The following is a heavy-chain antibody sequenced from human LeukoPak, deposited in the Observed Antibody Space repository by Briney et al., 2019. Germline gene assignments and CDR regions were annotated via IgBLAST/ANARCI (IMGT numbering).Heavy chain of an antibody. V-gene: IGHV3-33*01. CDR3: ASSALRYFDWFPNYYYYGMDV. CDR2: IWYDGSNK. J-gene: IGHJ6*02. Sequence: QAGGSLRLSCAASGFTFSSYGMHWVRQAPGKGLEWVAVIWYDGSNKYYADSVKGRFTTSRDNSKNTLYLQMNSLRAEDTAVYYCASSALRYFDWFPNYYYYGMDVWGQGTTVTVSS. D-gene: IGHD3-9*01. CDR1: GFTFSSYG.